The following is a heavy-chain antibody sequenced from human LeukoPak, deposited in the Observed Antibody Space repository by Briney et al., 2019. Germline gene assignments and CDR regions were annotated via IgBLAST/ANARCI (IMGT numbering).Heavy chain of an antibody. CDR1: GFTFSSYA. J-gene: IGHJ4*02. Sequence: HSGGSLRLSCAASGFTFSSYAMSWVRQAPGKGLEWVSAISGSGGSTYYADSVKGRFTISRDNSKNTLYLQMNSLRAEDTAVYYCAKPLRIAVAGTGLGYWGQGTLVTVSS. V-gene: IGHV3-23*01. CDR2: ISGSGGST. D-gene: IGHD6-19*01. CDR3: AKPLRIAVAGTGLGY.